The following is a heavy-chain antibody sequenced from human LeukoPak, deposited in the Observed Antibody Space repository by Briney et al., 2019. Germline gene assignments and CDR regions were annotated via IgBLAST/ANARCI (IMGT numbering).Heavy chain of an antibody. Sequence: XVKVSCKASGGTFSSYAISWVRQAPGQGLEWMGRIIPIFGTANYAQKFQGRVTITTDESTSTAYMELSSLRSEDTAVYYCAVNLYGDYFGCWGQGTLVTVSS. J-gene: IGHJ4*02. D-gene: IGHD4-17*01. CDR1: GGTFSSYA. V-gene: IGHV1-69*05. CDR2: IIPIFGTA. CDR3: AVNLYGDYFGC.